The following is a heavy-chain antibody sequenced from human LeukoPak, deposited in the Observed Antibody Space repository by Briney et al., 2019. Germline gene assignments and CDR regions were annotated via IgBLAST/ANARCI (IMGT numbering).Heavy chain of an antibody. CDR1: GDSLRKSTFY. D-gene: IGHD5-24*01. CDR3: ATVPLDRDGYNLGLGIRVAFDI. J-gene: IGHJ3*02. CDR2: IYYSGST. Sequence: SQTLSLTCTVSGDSLRKSTFYWVWIRQHPGKGLEWIGYIYYSGSTYYNPSLKSRVTISVDTSKNQFSLKLSSVTAADTAVYYCATVPLDRDGYNLGLGIRVAFDIWGQGTMVTVSS. V-gene: IGHV4-31*03.